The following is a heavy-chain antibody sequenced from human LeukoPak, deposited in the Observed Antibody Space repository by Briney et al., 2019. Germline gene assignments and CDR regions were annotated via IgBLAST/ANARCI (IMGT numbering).Heavy chain of an antibody. D-gene: IGHD3-16*01. Sequence: SETLSLTCGVSGGSISTSYWWSWVRQPPGKGLEWIGSIYFIGITYYNPSLKSRITISVDTSKNQLSLKLNSVIAADTAVYYCARVKKGDYMDVWGKGTTVTVSS. CDR2: IYFIGIT. CDR3: ARVKKGDYMDV. CDR1: GGSISTSYW. V-gene: IGHV4-4*02. J-gene: IGHJ6*03.